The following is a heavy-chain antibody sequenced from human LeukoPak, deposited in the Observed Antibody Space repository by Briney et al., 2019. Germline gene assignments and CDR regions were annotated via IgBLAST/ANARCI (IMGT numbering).Heavy chain of an antibody. D-gene: IGHD5-12*01. V-gene: IGHV3-21*01. CDR2: ISSSSGYI. CDR3: ARTYGLTVATISGAFDI. J-gene: IGHJ3*02. Sequence: PGGSLRLSCAASGFTFSSSEMNWVRQAPGKGLEWVSFISSSSGYIYYADSVKGRFTISRDNAKNSLYLQMNSLRAEDTAVYYCARTYGLTVATISGAFDIWGQGTMVTVSS. CDR1: GFTFSSSE.